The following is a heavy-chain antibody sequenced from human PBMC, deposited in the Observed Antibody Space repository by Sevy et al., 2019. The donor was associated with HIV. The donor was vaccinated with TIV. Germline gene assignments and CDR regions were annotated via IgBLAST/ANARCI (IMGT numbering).Heavy chain of an antibody. J-gene: IGHJ4*02. V-gene: IGHV3-15*01. Sequence: GGSLRLSCAVSGFTFSNAWVSWVRQSPGKGLEWVGRIRSKAGGGTTDYAAIVKGKFTISRDDSRDILYLQLNSLETEDTAIYYCTTDHRRDGIVVVPFEYWGQGTLVTVSS. D-gene: IGHD2-15*01. CDR3: TTDHRRDGIVVVPFEY. CDR2: IRSKAGGGTT. CDR1: GFTFSNAW.